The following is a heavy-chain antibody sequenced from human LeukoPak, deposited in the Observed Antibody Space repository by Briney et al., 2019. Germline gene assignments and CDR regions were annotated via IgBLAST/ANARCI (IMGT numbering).Heavy chain of an antibody. CDR1: GFTFSSYG. Sequence: GGSLRLTCAASGFTFSSYGLHWVRQAPGKGLEWVAVISYDGSNKYYADSVKGRFTISRDNSKNTLYLQMNSLRAEDTAVYYCAKDHPDDYGDYIDYWGQGTLVTVSS. CDR3: AKDHPDDYGDYIDY. CDR2: ISYDGSNK. D-gene: IGHD4-17*01. V-gene: IGHV3-30*18. J-gene: IGHJ4*02.